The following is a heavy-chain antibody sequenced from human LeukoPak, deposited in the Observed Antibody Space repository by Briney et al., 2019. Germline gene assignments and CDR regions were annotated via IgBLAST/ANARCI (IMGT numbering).Heavy chain of an antibody. CDR2: INPDTGST. V-gene: IGHV1-2*02. CDR3: AIGAYSSGWYSLDY. D-gene: IGHD6-19*01. Sequence: ASVKVSCKASGYIFTGYYLHWVRQAPGQGLEWMGWINPDTGSTNNAQNFQGRVTMTRDTSITTAYMELSSLRSDDTAVYYCAIGAYSSGWYSLDYWGQGTLVTVSS. J-gene: IGHJ4*02. CDR1: GYIFTGYY.